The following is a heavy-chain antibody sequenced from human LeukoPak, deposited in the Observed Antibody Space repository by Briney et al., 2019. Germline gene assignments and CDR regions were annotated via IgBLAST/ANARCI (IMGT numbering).Heavy chain of an antibody. Sequence: ASVKVSCKASGYTFTSYYMHWVRQAPGQGLEWMGIINPSGGSTSYAQKFQGRVTMTRDMSTSTVYMELSSLRSEDTAVYYCARVPLRGYDYYYYYMDVWGKGTTVTISS. V-gene: IGHV1-46*01. CDR2: INPSGGST. CDR3: ARVPLRGYDYYYYYMDV. CDR1: GYTFTSYY. D-gene: IGHD5-12*01. J-gene: IGHJ6*03.